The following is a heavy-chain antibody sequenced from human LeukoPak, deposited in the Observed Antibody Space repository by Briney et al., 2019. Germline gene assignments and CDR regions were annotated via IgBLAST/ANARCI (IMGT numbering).Heavy chain of an antibody. Sequence: ASVKVSCKASGYTFTGYYMHWVRQAPGQGLEWMGRINPNSGGTNYAQKFQGRVPMTRDTSISTAYMELSRLRSDDTAVYYCARVGGYCSGGSCYSTPEYFQHWGQGTLVTVSS. J-gene: IGHJ1*01. V-gene: IGHV1-2*06. CDR1: GYTFTGYY. CDR3: ARVGGYCSGGSCYSTPEYFQH. CDR2: INPNSGGT. D-gene: IGHD2-15*01.